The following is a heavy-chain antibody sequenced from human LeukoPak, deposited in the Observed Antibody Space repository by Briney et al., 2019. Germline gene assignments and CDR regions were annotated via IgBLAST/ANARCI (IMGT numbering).Heavy chain of an antibody. D-gene: IGHD6-13*01. CDR3: AREISSWCDYFDY. Sequence: SVKVSCKASGGTFSSYAISWVRQAPGQGLEWMGGIIPIFGTANYAQKLQGRVTITADESTSPAYMELSSLRSEDTAVYYCAREISSWCDYFDYWGQGTLVTVSS. J-gene: IGHJ4*02. V-gene: IGHV1-69*13. CDR2: IIPIFGTA. CDR1: GGTFSSYA.